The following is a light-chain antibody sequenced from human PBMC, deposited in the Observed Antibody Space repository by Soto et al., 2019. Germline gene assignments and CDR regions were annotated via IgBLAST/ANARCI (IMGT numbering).Light chain of an antibody. V-gene: IGKV1-5*03. CDR1: QTISSL. CDR2: KAS. J-gene: IGKJ1*01. CDR3: QHYNSYSEA. Sequence: DIQMTQSPSTLSGSVGDRVTITCRASQTISSLLAWYQQKPGKAPKLLIYKASTVKSGVPSRFSGSGSGTEFTLTISSLQPDDFATYYCQHYNSYSEAFGQGTKVDI.